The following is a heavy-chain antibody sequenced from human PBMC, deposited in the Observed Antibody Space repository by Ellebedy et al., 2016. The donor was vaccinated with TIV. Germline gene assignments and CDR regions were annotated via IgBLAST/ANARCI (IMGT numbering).Heavy chain of an antibody. CDR2: IWDDGSKK. D-gene: IGHD4-17*01. J-gene: IGHJ4*02. CDR1: GFTFSTHG. CDR3: AKEAWDGDYYFDY. V-gene: IGHV3-33*06. Sequence: PGGSLRLSCAASGFTFSTHGMQWVRQAPGKGLAWSAVIWDDGSKKKYAYSVKGRFTISRDNSKNTLYLQMNSLRAEDTAVYYCAKEAWDGDYYFDYWGQGILVTVSS.